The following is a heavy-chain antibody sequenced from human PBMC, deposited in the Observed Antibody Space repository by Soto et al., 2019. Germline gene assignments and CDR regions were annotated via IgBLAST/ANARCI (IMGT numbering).Heavy chain of an antibody. CDR1: SGSISSSNW. D-gene: IGHD6-6*01. Sequence: QVQLQESGPGLVKPSGTLSRTCAVSSGSISSSNWWSWVRQPPGKGLEWIGEIYHSGSTNYNPSLKSRVTISLDKSKNQFSLKLSSVTAADTVVYYCARVYSSSSISRAFDIWGQGTMVTVSS. J-gene: IGHJ3*02. V-gene: IGHV4-4*02. CDR2: IYHSGST. CDR3: ARVYSSSSISRAFDI.